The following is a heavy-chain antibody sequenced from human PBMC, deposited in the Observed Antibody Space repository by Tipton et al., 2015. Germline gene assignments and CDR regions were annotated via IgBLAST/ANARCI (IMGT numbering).Heavy chain of an antibody. CDR3: ASEVYDSSAYYSAFDY. CDR1: GYSISSGYY. Sequence: TLSLTCAVSGYSISSGYYWGWIRQPPGKGLEWIGSIYHSGSTYYNPSLKSRVTISVDTSKNRFSLRLSSVTAADTAVYYCASEVYDSSAYYSAFDYWGQGTLVTVSS. D-gene: IGHD3-22*01. CDR2: IYHSGST. V-gene: IGHV4-38-2*01. J-gene: IGHJ4*02.